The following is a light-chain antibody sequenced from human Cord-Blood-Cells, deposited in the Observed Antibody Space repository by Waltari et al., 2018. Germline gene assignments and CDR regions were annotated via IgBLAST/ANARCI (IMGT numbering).Light chain of an antibody. Sequence: QSALTQPRSVSGSPGQSVTISCTGTSSDVGLYNYVSGYQQHPGKAPKRMIYDVSQRPSGVPDRFSGSKSGNTASLTISGLQAEDEADYYCCSYAGSYTWVFGGGTKLTVL. CDR1: SSDVGLYNY. CDR2: DVS. J-gene: IGLJ3*02. V-gene: IGLV2-11*01. CDR3: CSYAGSYTWV.